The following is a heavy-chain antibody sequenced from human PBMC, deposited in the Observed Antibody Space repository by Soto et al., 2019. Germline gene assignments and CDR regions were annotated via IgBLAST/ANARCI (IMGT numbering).Heavy chain of an antibody. Sequence: EVQLVESGGGLVKPGGSLRLSCAASGFTFSSYSMNWVRQAPGKGLEWVSSISSGSSYIYYADSVKGRFTISRDNDKNSLYLQMNSLRAEDTAVYYCARSSGGSGQLWNYYGMDVWGQGTTVTVSS. J-gene: IGHJ6*02. V-gene: IGHV3-21*06. CDR1: GFTFSSYS. CDR3: ARSSGGSGQLWNYYGMDV. CDR2: ISSGSSYI. D-gene: IGHD3-10*01.